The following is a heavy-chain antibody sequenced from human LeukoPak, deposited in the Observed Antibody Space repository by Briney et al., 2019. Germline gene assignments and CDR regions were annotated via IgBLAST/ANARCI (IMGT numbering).Heavy chain of an antibody. V-gene: IGHV3-11*06. Sequence: GRSLRLSCAASVFTFHDYYMIWIRQAPGKGLQCVSYIRSSSNYTNYTDSVKCRYTIARDNAKNSLYLQMNGLRAEDTAVYYCARVGSLNYYDSSGYYSPYGMDVWGQGTTVTVSS. CDR2: IRSSSNYT. J-gene: IGHJ6*02. CDR3: ARVGSLNYYDSSGYYSPYGMDV. D-gene: IGHD3-22*01. CDR1: VFTFHDYY.